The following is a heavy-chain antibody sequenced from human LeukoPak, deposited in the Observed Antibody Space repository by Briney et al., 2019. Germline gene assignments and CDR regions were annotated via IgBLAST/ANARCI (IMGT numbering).Heavy chain of an antibody. CDR2: ISGSGGST. CDR3: ARDLTGYCSGGSCYTNWFDP. J-gene: IGHJ5*02. V-gene: IGHV3-23*01. CDR1: GFTFSSYA. Sequence: GGSLRLSCAASGFTFSSYAMSWVRQAPGKGLEWVSAISGSGGSTYYADSVKGRFTISRDNSKNTLYLQMNSLRAEDTAVYYCARDLTGYCSGGSCYTNWFDPWGQGTLVTVSS. D-gene: IGHD2-15*01.